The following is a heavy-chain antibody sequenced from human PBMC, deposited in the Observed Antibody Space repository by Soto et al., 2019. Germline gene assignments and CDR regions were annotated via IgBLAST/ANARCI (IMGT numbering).Heavy chain of an antibody. CDR3: ARGPNILTGYYRGYYYGMDV. Sequence: PSETLSLTCTVSGGSISSGGYYWSWIRQHPGKGLEWIGYIYYSGSTYYNPSLKSRVTISVDTSKNQFSLKLSSVTAADTAVYYCARGPNILTGYYRGYYYGMDVWGQGTTVTVSS. CDR1: GGSISSGGYY. CDR2: IYYSGST. V-gene: IGHV4-31*03. J-gene: IGHJ6*02. D-gene: IGHD3-9*01.